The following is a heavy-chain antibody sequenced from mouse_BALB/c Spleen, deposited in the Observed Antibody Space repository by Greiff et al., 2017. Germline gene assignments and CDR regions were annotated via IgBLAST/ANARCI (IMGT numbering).Heavy chain of an antibody. V-gene: IGHV2-5-1*01. Sequence: VKLMESGPSLVQPSQSLSITCTVSGFSLTSYGVHWVRQSPGKGLEWLGVIWRGGSTDYNAAFLSRLSITKDNSKSQVFFKMNSLQADDTAIYYCAKKEDYDYDGFAYWGQGTLVTVSA. CDR2: IWRGGST. CDR1: GFSLTSYG. CDR3: AKKEDYDYDGFAY. J-gene: IGHJ3*01. D-gene: IGHD2-4*01.